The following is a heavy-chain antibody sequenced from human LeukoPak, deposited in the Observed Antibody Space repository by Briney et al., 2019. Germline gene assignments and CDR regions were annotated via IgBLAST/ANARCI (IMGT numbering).Heavy chain of an antibody. CDR1: GFTFTNFA. D-gene: IGHD4/OR15-4a*01. Sequence: PGGSLRLSCVASGFTFTNFALHWVRQAPGKGLEWVALIAFDGSEKYYADSVKGRFTISRDNSKNTLYLQMSSLRAEDTAVYYCARRAGAYSHPYDYWGQGTLVTVSS. V-gene: IGHV3-30*14. CDR3: ARRAGAYSHPYDY. J-gene: IGHJ4*02. CDR2: IAFDGSEK.